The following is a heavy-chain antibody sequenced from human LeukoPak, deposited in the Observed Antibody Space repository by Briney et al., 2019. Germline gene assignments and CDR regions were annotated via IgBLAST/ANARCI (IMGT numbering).Heavy chain of an antibody. CDR3: ALAVAGPYYYYGMDV. Sequence: ASVKVSCKASGYTFTSYYMHWVRQAPGQGLEWMGIINPNGGSTSYAQKFQGRVTMTRDTSTSTVYMELSSLRSEDTAVYYCALAVAGPYYYYGMDVWGQGTTVTVSS. CDR2: INPNGGST. CDR1: GYTFTSYY. D-gene: IGHD6-19*01. J-gene: IGHJ6*02. V-gene: IGHV1-46*01.